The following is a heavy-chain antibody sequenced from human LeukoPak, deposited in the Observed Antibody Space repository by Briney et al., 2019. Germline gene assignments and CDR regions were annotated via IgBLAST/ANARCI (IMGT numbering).Heavy chain of an antibody. V-gene: IGHV4-34*01. D-gene: IGHD3-22*01. Sequence: SETLSLTCVVSGGSFSGYYWSWIRQAPGKGLEWIGEFHHRGATNYKPSLRSRVTISGDTSKNQFSLTLTSVTAADTAVYYCARGILGYYYFDLWGRGTLVTVSS. CDR1: GGSFSGYY. J-gene: IGHJ2*01. CDR2: FHHRGAT. CDR3: ARGILGYYYFDL.